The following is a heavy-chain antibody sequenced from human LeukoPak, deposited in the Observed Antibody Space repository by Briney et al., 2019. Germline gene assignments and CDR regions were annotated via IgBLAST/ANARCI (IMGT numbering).Heavy chain of an antibody. CDR2: ISASGGST. CDR1: GFTLSSYA. V-gene: IGHV3-23*01. J-gene: IGHJ3*02. Sequence: GGSLRLSCAASGFTLSSYAMSWVRQAPGKGLEWVSSISASGGSTNYADSVKGRFTISRDNSKNTLYLQMNSLRAEDTAVYYCAKDETMIVVVIRFGAFDIWGQGTMVTVSS. D-gene: IGHD3-22*01. CDR3: AKDETMIVVVIRFGAFDI.